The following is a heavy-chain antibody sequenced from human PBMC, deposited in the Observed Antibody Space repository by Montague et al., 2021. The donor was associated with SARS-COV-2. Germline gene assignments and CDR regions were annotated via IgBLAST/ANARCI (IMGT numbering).Heavy chain of an antibody. CDR1: GGSISSGGYS. CDR2: IYHSGST. V-gene: IGHV4-30-2*01. Sequence: TLSLTCAVSGGSISSGGYSWNWIRQPPGKGPEWIGYIYHSGSTCYXPSLKSRVTISLDSSKNQFSLNLTSVTAADTAVYYCARGSMVRGGKVYYGVDVWGQGTTVTVSS. J-gene: IGHJ6*02. CDR3: ARGSMVRGGKVYYGVDV. D-gene: IGHD3-10*01.